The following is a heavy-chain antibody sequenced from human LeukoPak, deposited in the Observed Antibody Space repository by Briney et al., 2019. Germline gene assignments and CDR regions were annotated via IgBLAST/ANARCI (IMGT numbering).Heavy chain of an antibody. CDR1: GGSISSGSYY. D-gene: IGHD3-10*01. V-gene: IGHV4-61*02. CDR3: AREGKITMVRGVIRYYYMDV. CDR2: IFTSGST. J-gene: IGHJ6*03. Sequence: SETLSLTCTVSGGSISSGSYYWSWIRQPAGKGLEWIGRIFTSGSTKYNPSLKSRVTISVDTSKNQFSLKLSSVTAADTAVYYCAREGKITMVRGVIRYYYMDVWGKGTTVTVSS.